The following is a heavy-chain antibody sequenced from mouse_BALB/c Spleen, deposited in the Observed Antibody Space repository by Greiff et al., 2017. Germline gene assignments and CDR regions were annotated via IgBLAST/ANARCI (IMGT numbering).Heavy chain of an antibody. Sequence: QVQLQQSGAELARPGASVKLSCKASGYTFTSYWMQWVKQRPGQGLEWIGAIYPGDGDTRYTQKFKGKATLTADKSSSTAYMQLSSLASEDSAVYYCARWGGLRRDYAMDYWGQGTSVTVSS. D-gene: IGHD2-4*01. CDR1: GYTFTSYW. J-gene: IGHJ4*01. CDR3: ARWGGLRRDYAMDY. V-gene: IGHV1-87*01. CDR2: IYPGDGDT.